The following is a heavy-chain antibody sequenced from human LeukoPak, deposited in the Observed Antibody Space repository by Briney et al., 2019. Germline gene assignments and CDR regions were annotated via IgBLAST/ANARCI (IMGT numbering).Heavy chain of an antibody. D-gene: IGHD2-2*01. CDR3: ARDQDQLLPGGY. V-gene: IGHV1-46*01. CDR1: GYTFTSYY. CDR2: INPSGGST. Sequence: GASVKVSCKASGYTFTSYYMHWVRQAPGQGLERMGIINPSGGSTSYAQKFQGIVTMTRDTSTSTVYMELSSLRSEDTAVYYCARDQDQLLPGGYWGQGTLVTVSS. J-gene: IGHJ4*02.